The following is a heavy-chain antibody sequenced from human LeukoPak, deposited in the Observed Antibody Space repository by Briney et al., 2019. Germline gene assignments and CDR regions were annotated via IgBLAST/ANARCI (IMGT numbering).Heavy chain of an antibody. Sequence: PSETLSLTCAVYGGSFSNYYWSWIRQPPGKGLEWIGEINHSGSTNYNPSLKSRVTISVDTSKNQFSLKVNSVTAADTAVYYCARSGSSSLDYWGQGTLVTVSS. CDR3: ARSGSSSLDY. D-gene: IGHD3-10*01. CDR1: GGSFSNYY. CDR2: INHSGST. J-gene: IGHJ4*02. V-gene: IGHV4-34*01.